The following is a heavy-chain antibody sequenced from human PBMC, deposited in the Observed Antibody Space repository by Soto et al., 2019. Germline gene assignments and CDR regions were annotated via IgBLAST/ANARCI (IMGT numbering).Heavy chain of an antibody. CDR1: GYTFTSYG. D-gene: IGHD3-22*01. CDR2: ISAYNGNT. CDR3: ARVKDSSGYYFNWYFDL. V-gene: IGHV1-18*01. J-gene: IGHJ2*01. Sequence: QVQLVQSGAEVKKPGASVKVSCKASGYTFTSYGISWVRQAPGQGLEWMGWISAYNGNTNYAQKLPGRVTMTADTSTSTAYMELRSLRSDDTAVYYCARVKDSSGYYFNWYFDLWGRGTLVTVSS.